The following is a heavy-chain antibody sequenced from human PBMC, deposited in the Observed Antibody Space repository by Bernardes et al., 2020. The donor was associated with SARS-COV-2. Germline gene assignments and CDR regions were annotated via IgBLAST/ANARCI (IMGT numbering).Heavy chain of an antibody. J-gene: IGHJ4*02. V-gene: IGHV3-21*04. CDR1: GFIFSDYT. CDR3: RVVVAAQGY. D-gene: IGHD2-15*01. CDR2: ISRSSTTG. Sequence: GGSLRLSCTASGFIFSDYTMNWVRQAPGKGLEWVSSISRSSTTGNYADSVMGRFTISRDNAKNSLFLQMSSLRVEDTAVYYCRVVVAAQGYWGQGTLVTVSS.